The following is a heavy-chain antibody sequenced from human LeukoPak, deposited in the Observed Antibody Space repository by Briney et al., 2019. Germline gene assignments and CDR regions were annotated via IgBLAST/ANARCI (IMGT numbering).Heavy chain of an antibody. CDR1: GFTFSSYW. D-gene: IGHD6-19*01. CDR2: IKQDGSEK. Sequence: GGSLRLSCAASGFTFSSYWMSWVRQAPGKGLEWVANIKQDGSEKNYVDSVKGRFTISRDNSKNMLYLQMNSLRAEDTAGYYCVRGSDSSGWGPGYLDYWGQGTLVTVSS. J-gene: IGHJ4*02. V-gene: IGHV3-7*01. CDR3: VRGSDSSGWGPGYLDY.